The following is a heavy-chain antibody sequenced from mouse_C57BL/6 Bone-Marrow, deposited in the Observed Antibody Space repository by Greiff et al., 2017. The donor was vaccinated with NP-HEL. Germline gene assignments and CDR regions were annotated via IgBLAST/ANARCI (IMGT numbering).Heavy chain of an antibody. CDR1: GYAFTNYL. Sequence: VQLQQSGAELVRPGTSVKVSCKASGYAFTNYLIEWVKQRPGQGLEWIGVINPGSGGTNYNEKFKGKATLTADKSSSTAYMQLSSLTSEDSAVYFCARSHYYGSSYGYWGQGTTLTVSS. CDR2: INPGSGGT. V-gene: IGHV1-54*01. D-gene: IGHD1-1*01. CDR3: ARSHYYGSSYGY. J-gene: IGHJ2*01.